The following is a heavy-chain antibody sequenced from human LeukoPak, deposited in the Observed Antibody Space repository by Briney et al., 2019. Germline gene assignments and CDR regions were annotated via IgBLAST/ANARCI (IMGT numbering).Heavy chain of an antibody. J-gene: IGHJ4*02. CDR3: ARDIVVVPAAILPHFDY. CDR1: GYTFTSYG. CDR2: ISAYNGNT. D-gene: IGHD2-2*01. V-gene: IGHV1-18*01. Sequence: RRASVTVSCKASGYTFTSYGISWVRQAPGQGLEWMGWISAYNGNTNYAQKLQGRVTMTTDTSTSTAYMELRSLRSDDTAVYYRARDIVVVPAAILPHFDYWGQGTLVTVSS.